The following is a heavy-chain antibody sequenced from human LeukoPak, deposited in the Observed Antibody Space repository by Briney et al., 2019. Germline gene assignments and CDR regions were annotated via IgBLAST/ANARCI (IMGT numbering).Heavy chain of an antibody. D-gene: IGHD2-15*01. Sequence: PSETLSLTCAVYGGSFSGYYWSWIRQPPGQGLEWIGEINHSGSTNYNPSLKSRVTISVDTSKNQFSLKLSSVTAANTAVYYCARTGYCSGGSCYGLSYWGQGTLVTVSS. J-gene: IGHJ4*02. CDR2: INHSGST. CDR1: GGSFSGYY. V-gene: IGHV4-34*01. CDR3: ARTGYCSGGSCYGLSY.